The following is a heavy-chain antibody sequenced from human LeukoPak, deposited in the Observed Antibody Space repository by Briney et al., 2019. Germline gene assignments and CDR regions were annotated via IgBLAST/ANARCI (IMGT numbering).Heavy chain of an antibody. CDR2: IWYDGSNK. D-gene: IGHD2-2*01. CDR3: ARDGGCSSTGWPIDY. V-gene: IGHV3-33*01. J-gene: IGHJ4*02. Sequence: GGSLTLSCAASGFTFNSYGMQWVRQAPDEGLEWVVAIWYDGSNKYYRDSVKGRFKISRDNSKNTLYLQKNSLRAEDRAVYYCARDGGCSSTGWPIDYWGQGTLVTVSS. CDR1: GFTFNSYG.